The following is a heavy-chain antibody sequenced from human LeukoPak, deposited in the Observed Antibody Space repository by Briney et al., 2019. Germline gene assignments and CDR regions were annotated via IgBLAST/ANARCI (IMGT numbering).Heavy chain of an antibody. CDR2: INSDGSSK. CDR3: ARWTYGRNDAFDI. CDR1: GFTFSSYW. D-gene: IGHD4-17*01. V-gene: IGHV3-74*01. J-gene: IGHJ3*02. Sequence: GGSLRLSCAASGFTFSSYWMHWVRQAPGKGLAWVSRINSDGSSKSNADSVKGRFTISRDNAKNTLYLQMNSLRAEDTAVYYCARWTYGRNDAFDIWGQGTMVTVSS.